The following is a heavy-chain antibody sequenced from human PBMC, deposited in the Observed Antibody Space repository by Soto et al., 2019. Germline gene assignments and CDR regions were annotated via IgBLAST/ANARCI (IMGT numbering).Heavy chain of an antibody. CDR2: INHSGST. D-gene: IGHD6-19*01. V-gene: IGHV4-34*01. CDR1: GGSFSGYY. Sequence: QVQLQQWGAGLLKPSETLSLTCAVYGGSFSGYYWSWIRQPPGKGLEWIGEINHSGSTNYNPSLKSRVIISVDTSKNQFSLKLSSVTAADTAVYYCARCAYSSGWYYFDYWGQGTLVTVSS. J-gene: IGHJ4*02. CDR3: ARCAYSSGWYYFDY.